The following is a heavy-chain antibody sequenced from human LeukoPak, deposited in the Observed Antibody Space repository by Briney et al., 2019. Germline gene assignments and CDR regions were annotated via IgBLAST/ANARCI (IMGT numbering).Heavy chain of an antibody. Sequence: GSLRLSCAASGFTFSSYSMNWVRQAPGKGLEWVSYISSSSSTIYYADSVKGRFTISRDNAKNSLYLQMNSLRAEDTAVYYCASQYCSGGSCYPRRAFDIWGQGTMVTVSS. CDR3: ASQYCSGGSCYPRRAFDI. V-gene: IGHV3-48*01. J-gene: IGHJ3*02. CDR2: ISSSSSTI. D-gene: IGHD2-15*01. CDR1: GFTFSSYS.